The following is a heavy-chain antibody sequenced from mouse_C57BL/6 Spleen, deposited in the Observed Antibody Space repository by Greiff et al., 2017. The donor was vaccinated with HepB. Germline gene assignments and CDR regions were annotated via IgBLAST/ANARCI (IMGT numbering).Heavy chain of an antibody. CDR1: GFSLTSYG. CDR2: IWSGGST. Sequence: VKLQESGPGLVQPSQSLSITCTVSGFSLTSYGVHWVRQSPGKGLEWLGVIWSGGSTDYNAAFISRLSISKDNSKSQVFFKMNSLQAYDTAIYYCARRLTTVVANYYAMDYWGQGTSVTVSS. CDR3: ARRLTTVVANYYAMDY. D-gene: IGHD1-1*01. J-gene: IGHJ4*01. V-gene: IGHV2-2*01.